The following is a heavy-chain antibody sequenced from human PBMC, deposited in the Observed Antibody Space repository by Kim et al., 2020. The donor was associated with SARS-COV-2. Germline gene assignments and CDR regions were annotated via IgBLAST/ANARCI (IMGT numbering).Heavy chain of an antibody. D-gene: IGHD6-19*01. V-gene: IGHV4-31*03. CDR2: IYYSGST. Sequence: SETLSLTCTVSGGSISSGGYYWSWIRQHPGKGLVWIGYIYYSGSTYYNPSLKSRVTISVDTSKNQFSLKLSSVTAADTAVYYCARAPGQWLAGGDYWFDPWGQGTLVTVSS. CDR3: ARAPGQWLAGGDYWFDP. J-gene: IGHJ5*02. CDR1: GGSISSGGYY.